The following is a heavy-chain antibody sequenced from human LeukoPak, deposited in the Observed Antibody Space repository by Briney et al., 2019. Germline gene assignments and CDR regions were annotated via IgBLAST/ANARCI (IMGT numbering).Heavy chain of an antibody. CDR2: TYYRSKWYN. J-gene: IGHJ5*02. D-gene: IGHD2-15*01. CDR1: RDSVSSNSAA. Sequence: SQTLSLTCAISRDSVSSNSAAWNWIRQSPSRGLEWLGRTYYRSKWYNDYAVSVKSRITINPDTSKNQFSLQLNSVTPEDTAVYYCARDPVGYCSGGSCWTRGWFDPWGQGTLVTVSS. V-gene: IGHV6-1*01. CDR3: ARDPVGYCSGGSCWTRGWFDP.